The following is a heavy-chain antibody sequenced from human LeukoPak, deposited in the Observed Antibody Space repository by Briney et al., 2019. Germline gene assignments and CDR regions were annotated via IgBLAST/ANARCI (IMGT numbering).Heavy chain of an antibody. Sequence: GGSLRLSCAASGFILSDYNMSWVRQAPGKGLEWVSFIAISGTYITYADSVKGRFTISRDNAKNSLYLQMNSLRAEETAVYYCTRDLSPTARAYDYWGQGTLVTVSS. J-gene: IGHJ4*02. V-gene: IGHV3-21*01. CDR3: TRDLSPTARAYDY. D-gene: IGHD2-21*02. CDR1: GFILSDYN. CDR2: IAISGTYI.